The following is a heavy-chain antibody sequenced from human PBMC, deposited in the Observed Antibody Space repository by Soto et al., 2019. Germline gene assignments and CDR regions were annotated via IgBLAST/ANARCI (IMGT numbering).Heavy chain of an antibody. CDR1: GFTFGDYA. V-gene: IGHV3-49*03. Sequence: PAGSLRLSCTASGFTFGDYAMSWFRQAPWNGLERVGFIRSKAYGGTTEYAASVKGRFTISRDDSKSIAYLQMNSLKTEDTAVYYCTREREDSSGLNPPYYYGMDVWGQGTTVTVSS. J-gene: IGHJ6*02. CDR3: TREREDSSGLNPPYYYGMDV. CDR2: IRSKAYGGTT. D-gene: IGHD3-22*01.